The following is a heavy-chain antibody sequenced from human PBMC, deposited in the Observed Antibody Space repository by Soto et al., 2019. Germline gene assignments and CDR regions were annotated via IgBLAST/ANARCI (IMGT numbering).Heavy chain of an antibody. CDR2: IYTGGTT. Sequence: VQLVVSGGGLIQPGGSLRLSCVVSGFTVSSSNYMSWVRQAPGKGLEWVSVIYTGGTTYYADSVKGRFTISRDNSKNTLYLQMNSLRAEDTAVYYCHGYGYWGQGTLVTVSS. V-gene: IGHV3-53*01. J-gene: IGHJ4*02. CDR1: GFTVSSSNY. CDR3: HGYGY. D-gene: IGHD5-12*01.